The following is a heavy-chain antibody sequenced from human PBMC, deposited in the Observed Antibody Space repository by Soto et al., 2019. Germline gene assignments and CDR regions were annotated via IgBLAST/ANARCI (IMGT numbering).Heavy chain of an antibody. J-gene: IGHJ4*02. CDR3: ARKAVAGTIFDY. CDR2: INQDGSEK. CDR1: GFTFSSYW. Sequence: EVQLVESGGGLVQPGGSLRLCCAASGFTFSSYWMSWVRQAPGKGLECVANINQDGSEKYYVDSVKGRFTISRDNAKNSRCLQMHSLRVEDTAVYYCARKAVAGTIFDYWGQGTLVTVSS. V-gene: IGHV3-7*01. D-gene: IGHD6-19*01.